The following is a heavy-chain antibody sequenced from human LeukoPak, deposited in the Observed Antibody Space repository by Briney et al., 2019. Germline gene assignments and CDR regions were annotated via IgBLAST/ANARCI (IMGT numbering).Heavy chain of an antibody. Sequence: SETLSLTCTVSGGSVGSAGYYWSWIRQPPGGGLEWIGYIYYIRNTDYNPSLKSRVTMSLDPSKNQFSLKLNSVTAADTAVYYCARTQSQSGSYRYYFGYWGQGTLVTVSS. D-gene: IGHD1-26*01. CDR3: ARTQSQSGSYRYYFGY. J-gene: IGHJ4*02. CDR2: IYYIRNT. CDR1: GGSVGSAGYY. V-gene: IGHV4-61*08.